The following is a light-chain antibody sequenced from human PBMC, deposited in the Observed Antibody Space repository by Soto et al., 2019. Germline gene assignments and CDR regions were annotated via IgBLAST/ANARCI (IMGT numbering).Light chain of an antibody. Sequence: IEMTHVPSTRSASLGDTLNINCRVGHTSSRWLVWYQQKPGEAPRLLIYSASTLERGVPSRFSGSRSGTEVTPTTISLLPPDFSTSYCQQYNSYSPLTFGGGTKVDI. V-gene: IGKV1-5*01. CDR3: QQYNSYSPLT. CDR2: SAS. CDR1: HTSSRW. J-gene: IGKJ4*01.